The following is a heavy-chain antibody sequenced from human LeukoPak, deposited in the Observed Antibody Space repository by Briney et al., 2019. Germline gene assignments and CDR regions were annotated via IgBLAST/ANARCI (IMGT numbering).Heavy chain of an antibody. V-gene: IGHV1-69*04. CDR2: IIPILGIA. Sequence: SVKVSCKASGGTFSSYAISWVRQAPGQGLEWMGRIIPILGIANYAQKFQGRVTITADKSTSTAYMELSSLRSEDTAVFYCATLLGETHFFDYWGQGTLVTVSS. CDR1: GGTFSSYA. D-gene: IGHD1-26*01. J-gene: IGHJ4*02. CDR3: ATLLGETHFFDY.